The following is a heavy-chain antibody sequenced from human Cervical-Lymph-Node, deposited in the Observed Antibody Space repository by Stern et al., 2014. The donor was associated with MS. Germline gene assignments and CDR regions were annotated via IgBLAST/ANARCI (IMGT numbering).Heavy chain of an antibody. CDR2: ISYDGTDN. Sequence: VQLLESGGGVVQPGKSLRLSCAASGFSFSSYGMHWVRQAPGKGLDCVAVISYDGTDNYYADSVEGRFTISRDNSKNTLYLQMNSLRPEDTAVYYCANAAALSCRSASCYKAFEHWGQGILVTVSS. J-gene: IGHJ4*02. CDR3: ANAAALSCRSASCYKAFEH. D-gene: IGHD2-2*02. CDR1: GFSFSSYG. V-gene: IGHV3-30*18.